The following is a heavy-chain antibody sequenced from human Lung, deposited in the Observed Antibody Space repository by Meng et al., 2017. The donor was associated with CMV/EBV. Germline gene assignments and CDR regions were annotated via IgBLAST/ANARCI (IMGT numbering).Heavy chain of an antibody. CDR1: GFTLSSYW. CDR2: IKEDGSEK. D-gene: IGHD1-26*01. CDR3: ARAYRAIDY. V-gene: IGHV3-7*01. Sequence: GGSXRLSCAASGFTLSSYWMSWVRQGPGKGLEWVANIKEDGSEKYYVDSVKGRFTNSRDNAKNSLYVQMNSLRGEDTAVYYCARAYRAIDYWGQGTLVTVSS. J-gene: IGHJ4*02.